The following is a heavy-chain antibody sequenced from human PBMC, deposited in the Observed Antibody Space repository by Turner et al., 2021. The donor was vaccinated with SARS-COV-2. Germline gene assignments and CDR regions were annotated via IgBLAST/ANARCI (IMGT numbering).Heavy chain of an antibody. V-gene: IGHV1-69*01. D-gene: IGHD2-21*01. CDR1: GGTLSSYA. CDR2: IIPIFGKA. Sequence: QVQLVQSGPEVKKPGSSVTVSSKASGGTLSSYAISWVRQAPGQGREWMGGIIPIFGKANYAQKVQGRVTITADESTSTAYMELSSLRSEDTAVYYCATASPFRYGDYRRSWFDPWGQGTLVTVSS. J-gene: IGHJ5*02. CDR3: ATASPFRYGDYRRSWFDP.